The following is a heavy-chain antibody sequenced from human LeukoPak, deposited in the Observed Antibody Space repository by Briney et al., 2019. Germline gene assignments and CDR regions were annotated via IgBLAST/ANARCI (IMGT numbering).Heavy chain of an antibody. Sequence: SVKVSCKASGGTFSSYAISWARQAPGQGLEWMGGIIPIFGTANYAQKFQGRVTITADESTSTAYMGLSSLRSEDTAVYYCATDRDYYDSSGYSWFDPWGQGTLVTVSS. D-gene: IGHD3-22*01. CDR2: IIPIFGTA. CDR1: GGTFSSYA. J-gene: IGHJ5*02. CDR3: ATDRDYYDSSGYSWFDP. V-gene: IGHV1-69*13.